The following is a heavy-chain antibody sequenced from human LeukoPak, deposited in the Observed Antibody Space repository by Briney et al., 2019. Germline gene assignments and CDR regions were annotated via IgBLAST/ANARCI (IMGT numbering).Heavy chain of an antibody. CDR3: AREIIAAAGRSRPDNYYYYGMDV. CDR2: IYYSGST. Sequence: KSSETLSHTCTVSGGSISSSSYYWGWIRQPPGKGLEWIGSIYYSGSTYYNPSLKSRVTISVDTSKNQFSLKLSSVTAADTAVYYCAREIIAAAGRSRPDNYYYYGMDVWGQGTTVTVSS. J-gene: IGHJ6*02. CDR1: GGSISSSSYY. D-gene: IGHD6-13*01. V-gene: IGHV4-39*07.